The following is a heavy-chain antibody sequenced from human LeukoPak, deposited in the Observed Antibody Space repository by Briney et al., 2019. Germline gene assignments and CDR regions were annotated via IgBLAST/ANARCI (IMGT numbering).Heavy chain of an antibody. CDR1: GYTFTSYA. Sequence: ASVKVSCKASGYTFTSYAMNWVRQAPGQGLVWMGWINTNTGNPTYAQGFTGRFVFSLDTSVSTAYLQISSLKAEDTAVYYCARGQWLVAYYYYYYMDVWGKGTTVTVSS. CDR2: INTNTGNP. D-gene: IGHD6-19*01. CDR3: ARGQWLVAYYYYYYMDV. J-gene: IGHJ6*03. V-gene: IGHV7-4-1*02.